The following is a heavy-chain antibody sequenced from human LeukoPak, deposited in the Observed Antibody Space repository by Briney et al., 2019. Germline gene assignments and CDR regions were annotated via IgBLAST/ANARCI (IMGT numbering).Heavy chain of an antibody. Sequence: SETLSLTCAGYGGSFSAYYWNWIRQPPGKGLEWIGEINHGGSTNYNPSLKSRVTISVDTSQKQFSLRLSSVTAADTAVYYCARGRYVTTRGGAAAGFLDYWGQGTLVTVST. CDR1: GGSFSAYY. CDR2: INHGGST. J-gene: IGHJ4*02. V-gene: IGHV4-34*01. CDR3: ARGRYVTTRGGAAAGFLDY. D-gene: IGHD6-13*01.